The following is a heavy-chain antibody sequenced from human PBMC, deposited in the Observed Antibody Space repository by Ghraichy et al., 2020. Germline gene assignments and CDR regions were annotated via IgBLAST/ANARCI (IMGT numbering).Heavy chain of an antibody. V-gene: IGHV1-2*06. J-gene: IGHJ4*02. CDR2: INPNSGGT. CDR1: GYTFTGYY. CDR3: AREGWERYCSSTSCLNYFDY. Sequence: ASVKVSCKASGYTFTGYYMHWVRQAPGQGLEWMGRINPNSGGTNYAQKFQGRVTMTRDTSISTAYMELSRLRSDDTAVYYCAREGWERYCSSTSCLNYFDYWGQGTLVTVSS. D-gene: IGHD2-2*01.